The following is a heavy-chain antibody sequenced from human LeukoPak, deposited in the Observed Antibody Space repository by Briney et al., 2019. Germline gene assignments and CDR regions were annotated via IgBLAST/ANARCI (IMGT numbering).Heavy chain of an antibody. Sequence: GSLDLSCAAPGFLFSQYCMNWVRQAPGKGLGWLSHIRYTGETFYAESVEGRFTISRDIATNSLYLQMNNLRGDDTATYYCARDAGNSGYGCDLWGQGTLVTVSS. J-gene: IGHJ5*02. V-gene: IGHV3-48*01. CDR2: IRYTGET. CDR1: GFLFSQYC. CDR3: ARDAGNSGYGCDL. D-gene: IGHD5-12*01.